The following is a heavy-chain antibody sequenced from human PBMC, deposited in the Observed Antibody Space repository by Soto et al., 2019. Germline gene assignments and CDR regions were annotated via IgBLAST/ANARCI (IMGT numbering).Heavy chain of an antibody. CDR2: IKQDGSEK. D-gene: IGHD7-27*01. CDR3: ARDLPGSYYYYGMDV. Sequence: GGSLRLSCAASGFTVSSYWMSWVRQAPGKGLEWVANIKQDGSEKYYVDSVKGRFTIYRDNAKKSLYLQMNSLRAEDTAVYYCARDLPGSYYYYGMDVWGQGTKVTVSS. CDR1: GFTVSSYW. V-gene: IGHV3-7*01. J-gene: IGHJ6*02.